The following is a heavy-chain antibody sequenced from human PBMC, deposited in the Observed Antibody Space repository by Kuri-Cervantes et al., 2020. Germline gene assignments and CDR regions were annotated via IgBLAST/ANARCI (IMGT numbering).Heavy chain of an antibody. J-gene: IGHJ6*02. CDR2: IWYDGSNK. D-gene: IGHD2-15*01. CDR3: ARDSPDLGYCSGGSCYDYYGMDV. CDR1: GFTFSSYG. V-gene: IGHV3-33*08. Sequence: GESLKISCAASGFTFSSYGMHWVRQAPGKGLEWVAVIWYDGSNKYYADSVKGRFTISRDNSKNTLYLQMNSLRDEDTAVYYCARDSPDLGYCSGGSCYDYYGMDVWGQGTTVTGSS.